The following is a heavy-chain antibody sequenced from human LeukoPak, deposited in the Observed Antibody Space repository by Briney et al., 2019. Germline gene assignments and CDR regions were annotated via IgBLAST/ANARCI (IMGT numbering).Heavy chain of an antibody. D-gene: IGHD3-3*01. CDR1: GGSISSSSYY. CDR2: IYYSGST. V-gene: IGHV4-39*07. Sequence: SETLSLTCTVSGGSISSSSYYWGWIRQPPGKGLEWIGSIYYSGSTYYNPSLKSRVTISVDTSKNQFSLKLSSVTAADTAVYYCARALKDFWSGYYFDYWGQGTLVTVSS. CDR3: ARALKDFWSGYYFDY. J-gene: IGHJ4*02.